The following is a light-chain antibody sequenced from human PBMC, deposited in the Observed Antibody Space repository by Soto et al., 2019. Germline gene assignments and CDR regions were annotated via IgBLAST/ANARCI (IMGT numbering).Light chain of an antibody. Sequence: DIKMTQSPATLSVSPGERATLSCRASQSVSSNLAWYQQKPGKPPRLLIYGASTRATGIPARFSGSGSGTEFTLTIISMQYEDFAVYYCQQYINVPLLTFGGGTKVDIK. V-gene: IGKV3-15*01. CDR2: GAS. J-gene: IGKJ4*01. CDR1: QSVSSN. CDR3: QQYINVPLLT.